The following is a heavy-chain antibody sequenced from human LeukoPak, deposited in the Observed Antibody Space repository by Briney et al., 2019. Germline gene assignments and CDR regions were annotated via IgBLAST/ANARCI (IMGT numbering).Heavy chain of an antibody. CDR2: IYSSGSA. CDR3: ARGGYSGYDPLDF. D-gene: IGHD5-12*01. V-gene: IGHV4-59*01. Sequence: SETLSLTCTVSGGSISSYYWSWIRQTPGKGLEWIGYIYSSGSASYNPSLKSRVTISVDTSKNQFSLKVSSVTPADTAVYFCARGGYSGYDPLDFWGQGTLVTVSS. J-gene: IGHJ4*02. CDR1: GGSISSYY.